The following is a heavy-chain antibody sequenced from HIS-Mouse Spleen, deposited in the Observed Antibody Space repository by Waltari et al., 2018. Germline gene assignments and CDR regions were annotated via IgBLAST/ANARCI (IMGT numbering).Heavy chain of an antibody. J-gene: IGHJ2*01. CDR2: IYYSGST. D-gene: IGHD6-13*01. Sequence: QLQLQESGPGLVKPSETLSPPCTVSGASIRRSSYYRGWIRPPPGKGLEWIGSIYYSGSTYYNPSLKSRVTISVDTSKNQFSLKLSSVTAADTAVYYCAREIPYSSSWYDWYFDLWGRGTLVTVSS. CDR1: GASIRRSSYY. V-gene: IGHV4-39*07. CDR3: AREIPYSSSWYDWYFDL.